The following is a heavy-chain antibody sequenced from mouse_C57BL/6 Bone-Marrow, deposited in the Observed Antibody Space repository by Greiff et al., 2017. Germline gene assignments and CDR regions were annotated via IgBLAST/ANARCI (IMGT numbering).Heavy chain of an antibody. V-gene: IGHV1-81*01. CDR3: ARSEDYGSKGYCDD. D-gene: IGHD1-1*01. CDR1: GYTFTSYG. CDR2: IYPRSGNT. J-gene: IGHJ2*01. Sequence: QVQLQESGAELVRPGASVKLSCKASGYTFTSYGIRWVKQRPGQGLAWIGAIYPRSGNTYYNQKFKGKATLTADKSSSTAYMQLRSLTSEDSAVYFCARSEDYGSKGYCDDWGQGTTLT.